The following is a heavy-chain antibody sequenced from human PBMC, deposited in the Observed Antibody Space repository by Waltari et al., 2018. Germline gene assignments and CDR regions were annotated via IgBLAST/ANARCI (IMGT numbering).Heavy chain of an antibody. CDR2: ISAYNGKP. J-gene: IGHJ6*02. D-gene: IGHD3-10*01. CDR3: ARDSADYGSGSYTYYYYYGMDV. V-gene: IGHV1-18*01. CDR1: GYTFTSDG. Sequence: QVQLVQSGAEVKKPGASVKVSCKASGYTFTSDGLSWVRQAPGQGIEWMGWISAYNGKPNYAQKLQCRVTMTTATSTSTAYMELRSLRSDDTAVYYCARDSADYGSGSYTYYYYYGMDVWGQGTTVTVSS.